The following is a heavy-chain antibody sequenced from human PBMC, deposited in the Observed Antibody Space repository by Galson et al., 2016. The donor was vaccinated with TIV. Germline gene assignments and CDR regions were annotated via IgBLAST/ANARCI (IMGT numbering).Heavy chain of an antibody. CDR2: ISGYSGNT. V-gene: IGHV1-18*04. Sequence: SVKVSCKASGYTFSSYSINWVRQAPGQGLEWMGWISGYSGNTNYAQKFQGRVTMTTDTSTGTAYMELRSLRSDDTAVYYCASGATVTPYSFFDHWGQGTLVTVSS. D-gene: IGHD4-17*01. CDR3: ASGATVTPYSFFDH. CDR1: GYTFSSYS. J-gene: IGHJ4*02.